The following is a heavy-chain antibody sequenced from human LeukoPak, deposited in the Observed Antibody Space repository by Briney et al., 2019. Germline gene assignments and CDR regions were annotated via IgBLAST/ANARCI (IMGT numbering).Heavy chain of an antibody. V-gene: IGHV4-34*01. Sequence: SETLSLTCAVYGGSFSGYYWSWIRQPPGKGLEWIGEINHSGSTNYNPSLKSRVTISVGTSKNQFSLKLSSVTAADTAVYYCASSKVWQWPVDYWGQGTLVTVSS. CDR2: INHSGST. CDR3: ASSKVWQWPVDY. J-gene: IGHJ4*02. CDR1: GGSFSGYY. D-gene: IGHD6-19*01.